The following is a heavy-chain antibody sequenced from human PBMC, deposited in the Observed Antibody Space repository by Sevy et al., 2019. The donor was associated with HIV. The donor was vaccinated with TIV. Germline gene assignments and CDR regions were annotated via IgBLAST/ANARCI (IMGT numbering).Heavy chain of an antibody. CDR1: GGSISSYY. Sequence: SETLSLTCTVSGGSISSYYWSWIRQPPGKRLEWIGYIYCSGSTNYNPSLKSRVTISVDTSKNQFSLKLRSVTAADTAVYYCARESYDILPGSRGMDVWGQGTTVTVSS. V-gene: IGHV4-59*01. CDR2: IYCSGST. D-gene: IGHD3-9*01. J-gene: IGHJ6*02. CDR3: ARESYDILPGSRGMDV.